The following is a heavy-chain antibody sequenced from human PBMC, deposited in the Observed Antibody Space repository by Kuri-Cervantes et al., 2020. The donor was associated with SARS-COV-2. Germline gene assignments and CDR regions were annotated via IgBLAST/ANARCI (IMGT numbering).Heavy chain of an antibody. CDR3: ARTGNYYYGSGSYFDY. CDR1: GGTFSSYA. D-gene: IGHD3-10*01. Sequence: SVKVSCKASGGTFSSYAISWVRQAPGQGLEWMGGIIPIFGTANYAQKFQGRVTITTDESTSTAYMELSSLRSEDTAVYYCARTGNYYYGSGSYFDYWGQGTLVTVSS. V-gene: IGHV1-69*05. J-gene: IGHJ4*02. CDR2: IIPIFGTA.